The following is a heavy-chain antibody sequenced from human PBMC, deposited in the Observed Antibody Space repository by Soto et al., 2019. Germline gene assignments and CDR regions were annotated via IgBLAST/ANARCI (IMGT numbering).Heavy chain of an antibody. J-gene: IGHJ6*02. CDR3: ARDNNYDFWSGYYSYYYYYGMDV. D-gene: IGHD3-3*01. CDR2: ISAYNGNT. V-gene: IGHV1-18*01. CDR1: GYTFTSYG. Sequence: GASVKVSCKASGYTFTSYGISWVRQAPGQGLEWMGWISAYNGNTNYAQKLPGRVTMTTDTSTSTAYMELRSLRSDDTAVYYCARDNNYDFWSGYYSYYYYYGMDVWGQGTTVTVSS.